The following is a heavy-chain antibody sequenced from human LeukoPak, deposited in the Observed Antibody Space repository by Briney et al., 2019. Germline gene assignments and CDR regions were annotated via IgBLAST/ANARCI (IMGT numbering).Heavy chain of an antibody. CDR3: ARSSGYLFDP. CDR1: GGSFSGYY. CDR2: IYYSATT. V-gene: IGHV4-34*01. Sequence: SETLSLTCAVYGGSFSGYYWSWIRQPPGKGLEWIGSIYYSATTYYNPSLKSRVSISVDTSENQFSLKLSSVSAADTAVYYCARSSGYLFDPWGQGTLVTVSS. D-gene: IGHD3-22*01. J-gene: IGHJ5*02.